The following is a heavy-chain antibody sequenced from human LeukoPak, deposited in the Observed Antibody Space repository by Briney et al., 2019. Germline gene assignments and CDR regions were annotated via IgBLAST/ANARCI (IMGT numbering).Heavy chain of an antibody. J-gene: IGHJ4*02. Sequence: GGSLRLSCAASGFTFSSYGMHWVRQAPGKGLEWVAVISYDGSNKYYADSVKGRFTISRDNSKNTLYLQMNSLRAEDTAVYYCAKASVSSGWSFLDYWGQGTLVTVSS. CDR1: GFTFSSYG. D-gene: IGHD6-19*01. CDR3: AKASVSSGWSFLDY. V-gene: IGHV3-30*18. CDR2: ISYDGSNK.